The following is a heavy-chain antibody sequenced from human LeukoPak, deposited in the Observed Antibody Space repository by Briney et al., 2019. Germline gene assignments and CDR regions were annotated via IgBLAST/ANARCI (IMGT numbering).Heavy chain of an antibody. CDR2: ISYDGSKK. D-gene: IGHD3-10*01. CDR1: GFTLSRYG. CDR3: AKQSSAGRSYSVNDFDY. Sequence: GGSLRLSCVASGFTLSRYGMHWVRQAPGKGLEWVAFISYDGSKKYYADSVKGRFTISRDNSKNTLYLQMNSLRAEDTAVYYCAKQSSAGRSYSVNDFDYWGQGTLVTVSS. V-gene: IGHV3-30*18. J-gene: IGHJ4*02.